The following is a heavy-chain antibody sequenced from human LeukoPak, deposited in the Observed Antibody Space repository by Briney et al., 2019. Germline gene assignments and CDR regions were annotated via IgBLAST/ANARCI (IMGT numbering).Heavy chain of an antibody. D-gene: IGHD2-2*01. CDR2: IFHSGIT. J-gene: IGHJ4*02. CDR3: ARRISTRRGETCSSTSCYFDY. CDR1: GFSISSGYF. V-gene: IGHV4-38-2*01. Sequence: SSETVSLTCAVSGFSISSGYFWAWIRQSPGKGLEWIGSIFHSGITYYNPSLKSRITISVDTSKNQFSLRLSSVTAADTAVYYCARRISTRRGETCSSTSCYFDYWGQGTLVTVSS.